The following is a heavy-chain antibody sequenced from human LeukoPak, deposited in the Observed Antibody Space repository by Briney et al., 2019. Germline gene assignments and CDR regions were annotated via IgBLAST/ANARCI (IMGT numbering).Heavy chain of an antibody. CDR1: GGSISSSSYY. Sequence: SETLSLTCTVSGGSISSSSYYWGWIRQPPGKGLEWIGSIYYSGSTYYNPSLKSRVTISVDTSKNQFSLKLSSVTAADTAVYYCARSLRSQIWYDAFDIWGQGTMVTVSS. CDR2: IYYSGST. D-gene: IGHD2/OR15-2a*01. J-gene: IGHJ3*02. V-gene: IGHV4-39*01. CDR3: ARSLRSQIWYDAFDI.